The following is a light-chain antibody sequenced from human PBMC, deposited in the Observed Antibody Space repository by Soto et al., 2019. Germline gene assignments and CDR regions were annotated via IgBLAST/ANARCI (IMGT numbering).Light chain of an antibody. CDR2: DAS. CDR3: QQRSNWPYLT. V-gene: IGKV3-11*01. CDR1: QSVSGY. Sequence: EIVLTQSPDTLSLSPGERATLSCRASQSVSGYLGWYQQKPGQAPRLLIDDASNRYYGVPARFRGSGSGTNFTLTIASLEPDDVAVSYCQQRSNWPYLTFGGGTRV. J-gene: IGKJ4*01.